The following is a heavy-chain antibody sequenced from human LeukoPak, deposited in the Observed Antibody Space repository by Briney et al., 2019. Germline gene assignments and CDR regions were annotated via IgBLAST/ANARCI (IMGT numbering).Heavy chain of an antibody. V-gene: IGHV4-39*07. J-gene: IGHJ6*03. CDR3: ASDSSGYYYMDV. Sequence: SETLSLTCTVSGGSISSSSYYWGWIRQPPGKGLEWIGSIYYSGSTYYNPSLKSRVTISVDTSKNQFSLKLSSVTVADTAVYYCASDSSGYYYMDVWGKGTTVTVSS. CDR2: IYYSGST. CDR1: GGSISSSSYY. D-gene: IGHD3-22*01.